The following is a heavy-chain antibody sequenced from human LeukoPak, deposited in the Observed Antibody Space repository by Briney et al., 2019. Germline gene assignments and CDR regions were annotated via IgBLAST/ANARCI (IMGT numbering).Heavy chain of an antibody. J-gene: IGHJ3*01. Sequence: GGSLRLSCAASGFTFSSYAMSWVRQAPGKGLEWVAQIWSDGSNKYYADSVRGRFTISRDNFKNTVYLQMNSLGVEETAVYYCARDGQSGSPWAFDFWGQGTMVTVSS. D-gene: IGHD1-26*01. CDR2: IWSDGSNK. CDR3: ARDGQSGSPWAFDF. CDR1: GFTFSSYA. V-gene: IGHV3-33*08.